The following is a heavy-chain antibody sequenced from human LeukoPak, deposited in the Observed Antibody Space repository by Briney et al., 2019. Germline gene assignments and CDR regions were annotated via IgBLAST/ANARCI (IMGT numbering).Heavy chain of an antibody. CDR1: GFTFSSYW. D-gene: IGHD2-21*01. CDR3: ARIIVVRCFDY. J-gene: IGHJ4*02. V-gene: IGHV3-7*01. CDR2: INQDGSEQ. Sequence: GGSLRLSCAASGFTFSSYWMSWVRQAPGKGLEWVANINQDGSEQYYVDSVKGRVTISRDNAKNSLYLQMNSLRAEDTAVYYCARIIVVRCFDYWGQGTLVTVSS.